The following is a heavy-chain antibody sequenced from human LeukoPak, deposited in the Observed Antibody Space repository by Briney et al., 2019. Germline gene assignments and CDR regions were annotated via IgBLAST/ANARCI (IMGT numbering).Heavy chain of an antibody. CDR3: ARGSSGWYSIDY. J-gene: IGHJ4*02. CDR1: GGSISSYY. CDR2: IYHSGTI. V-gene: IGHV4-59*12. Sequence: SETLSLTCTVSGGSISSYYWSWIRQPPGKGLEWIGYIYHSGTINYNPSLKSRVTMSVDTSKNQFSLKLSSVTAADTAVYYCARGSSGWYSIDYWGQGTLVTVSS. D-gene: IGHD6-19*01.